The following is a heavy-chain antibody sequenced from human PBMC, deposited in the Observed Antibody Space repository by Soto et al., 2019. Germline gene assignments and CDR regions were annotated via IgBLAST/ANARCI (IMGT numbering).Heavy chain of an antibody. V-gene: IGHV4-30-4*01. J-gene: IGHJ4*02. CDR3: ARVDSSGNFDY. CDR2: IYYSGTT. D-gene: IGHD3-22*01. Sequence: PSGTLSLTCTVSGGSISICGYFWSWIRQPPGKGLEWIGYIYYSGTTYYNPSLKSRVAISVDTSKNQFSLKLSSVTAADTAVYYCARVDSSGNFDYWGQGTLVTVSS. CDR1: GGSISICGYF.